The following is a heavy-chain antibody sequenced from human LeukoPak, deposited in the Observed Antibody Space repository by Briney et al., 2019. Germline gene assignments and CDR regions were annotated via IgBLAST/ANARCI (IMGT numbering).Heavy chain of an antibody. D-gene: IGHD2-2*01. J-gene: IGHJ4*02. CDR1: GGSISNNNYY. CDR2: IYYSGSP. Sequence: SETLSLTCTVSGGSISNNNYYWAWIRQPPGKGLECIGSIYYSGSPYYNPSLKSRVTISVDTSKNQFSLRLSSVTAADTAVYYCARQASCSSTNCYPFNYWGQGTLVTVSS. CDR3: ARQASCSSTNCYPFNY. V-gene: IGHV4-39*01.